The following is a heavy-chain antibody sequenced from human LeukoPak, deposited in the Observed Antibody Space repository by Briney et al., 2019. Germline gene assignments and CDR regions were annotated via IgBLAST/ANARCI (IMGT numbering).Heavy chain of an antibody. J-gene: IGHJ6*03. CDR1: GYTFTSYG. V-gene: IGHV1-18*01. D-gene: IGHD2-2*02. CDR3: ARVGCSSTSGSTVYYYYYMDV. CDR2: ISAYNGNT. Sequence: ASVKVSCEASGYTFTSYGISWVRQAPGQGLEWMGWISAYNGNTNYAQKLQGRVTMITDTSTSTAYMELRSLRSDDTAVYYCARVGCSSTSGSTVYYYYYMDVWGKGITVTVSS.